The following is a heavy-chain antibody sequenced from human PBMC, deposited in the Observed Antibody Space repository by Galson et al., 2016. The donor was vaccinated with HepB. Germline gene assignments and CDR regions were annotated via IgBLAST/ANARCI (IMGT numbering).Heavy chain of an antibody. CDR3: GGYNDYKAYDY. V-gene: IGHV3-30*04. CDR1: GFIFSNFG. CDR2: ISYDGRKK. J-gene: IGHJ4*02. Sequence: SLRLSCAASGFIFSNFGMHWVRQAPGKGLEWVALISYDGRKKYYADSVKGRFTISRDNSKNTYLQMNSLRDEDTAVYYCGGYNDYKAYDYWGQGTLVTVSS. D-gene: IGHD5-24*01.